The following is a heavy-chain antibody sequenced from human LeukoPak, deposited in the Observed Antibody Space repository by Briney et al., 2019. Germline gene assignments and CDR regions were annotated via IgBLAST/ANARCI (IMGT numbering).Heavy chain of an antibody. CDR3: ASGEDFDWDAFDI. D-gene: IGHD3-9*01. Sequence: SETLSLTCTVSGGSISSSSYYWGWIRQPPGKGLEWIGSIYYSGSTYYNPSLKSRVTISVDTSKNQFSLKLSSVTAADTAVYYCASGEDFDWDAFDIWGQGTMVTVSS. CDR1: GGSISSSSYY. V-gene: IGHV4-39*07. J-gene: IGHJ3*02. CDR2: IYYSGST.